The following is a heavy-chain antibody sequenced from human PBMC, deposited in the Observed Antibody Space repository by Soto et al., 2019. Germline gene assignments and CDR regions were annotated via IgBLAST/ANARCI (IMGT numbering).Heavy chain of an antibody. D-gene: IGHD6-6*01. CDR1: GFTFSSYS. Sequence: LRLSCAASGFTFSSYSMNWVRQAPGKGLEWVSSISSSSSYIYYADSVKGRFTISRDNAKNSLYLQMNSLRAEDTAVYYCAREYLAARQDAFDIWGQGTMVTVSS. CDR2: ISSSSSYI. J-gene: IGHJ3*02. CDR3: AREYLAARQDAFDI. V-gene: IGHV3-21*01.